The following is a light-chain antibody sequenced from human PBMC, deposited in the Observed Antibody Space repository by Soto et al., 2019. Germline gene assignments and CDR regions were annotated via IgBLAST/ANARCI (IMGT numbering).Light chain of an antibody. J-gene: IGKJ2*01. CDR1: QSVSSSY. CDR2: GAS. CDR3: QQYGSSPHT. V-gene: IGKV3-20*01. Sequence: EIVLTQSPGTLSLSPGERATLSCRASQSVSSSYLAWYQHKPGQAPRLLIYGASSRATGIPDRFSGSGSGTDFTLTISRLEPEDFAVYYCQQYGSSPHTFGQGHKLEMK.